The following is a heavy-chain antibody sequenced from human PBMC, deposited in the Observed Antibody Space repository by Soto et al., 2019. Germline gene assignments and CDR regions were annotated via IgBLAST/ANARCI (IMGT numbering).Heavy chain of an antibody. CDR2: IWFDGSKK. Sequence: GGSLRLSCAASGFPFSNYAMHWARQAPGKGLEWVAVIWFDGSKKYYGDSVKGRFTISRDNSKNTLYLQMNSLRADDTAVYYCARGGRNLLFYKCFDIWGQGTMVTVSS. J-gene: IGHJ3*02. V-gene: IGHV3-33*01. CDR3: ARGGRNLLFYKCFDI. CDR1: GFPFSNYA. D-gene: IGHD3-10*01.